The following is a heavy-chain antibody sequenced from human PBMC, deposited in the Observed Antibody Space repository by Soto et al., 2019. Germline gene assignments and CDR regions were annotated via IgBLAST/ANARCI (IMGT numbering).Heavy chain of an antibody. J-gene: IGHJ6*02. Sequence: PGGSLRLSCAASGFTFSSYDMHWVRQATGKGLEWVSAIGTAGDTYYPGSVKGRFTISRENAKNSLYLQMNSLRAGDTAVYYCARAHRPSDYGMDVWGQGTRVTVSS. CDR3: ARAHRPSDYGMDV. V-gene: IGHV3-13*01. CDR2: IGTAGDT. CDR1: GFTFSSYD.